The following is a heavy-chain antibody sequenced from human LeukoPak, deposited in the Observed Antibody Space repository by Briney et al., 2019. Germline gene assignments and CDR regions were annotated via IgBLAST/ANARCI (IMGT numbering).Heavy chain of an antibody. Sequence: SETLSLTCTVSGGSISSYYWSWIRQPPGKGLEWIGYIYYSGSTNYNPSLKSRVTISVDTSKNQFSLKLSSVTAADTAVYYCAREVLAHYYGSGRNQYFDYWGQGTLVTVSS. CDR1: GGSISSYY. D-gene: IGHD3-10*01. J-gene: IGHJ4*02. V-gene: IGHV4-59*01. CDR3: AREVLAHYYGSGRNQYFDY. CDR2: IYYSGST.